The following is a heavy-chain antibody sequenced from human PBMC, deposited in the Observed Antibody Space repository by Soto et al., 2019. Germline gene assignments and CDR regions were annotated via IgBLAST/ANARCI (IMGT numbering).Heavy chain of an antibody. CDR2: IYYSGST. CDR3: ARSGSYYTGFDY. D-gene: IGHD1-26*01. Sequence: PSETLSLTCTVSGGSISSYYWSWIRQPPGKGLEWIGYIYYSGSTNYNPSLKSRVTISVDTSKNQFSLKLSSVTAADTAVYYCARSGSYYTGFDYWGQGTLVTVSS. J-gene: IGHJ4*02. V-gene: IGHV4-59*01. CDR1: GGSISSYY.